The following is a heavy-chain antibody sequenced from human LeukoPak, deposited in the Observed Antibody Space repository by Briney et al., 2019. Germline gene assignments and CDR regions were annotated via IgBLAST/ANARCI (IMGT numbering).Heavy chain of an antibody. V-gene: IGHV1-18*01. CDR1: GYTFTSYG. CDR2: ISAYNGNT. J-gene: IGHJ4*02. CDR3: ARGSDYDSSGYPFDY. D-gene: IGHD3-22*01. Sequence: AASVKVSCKASGYTFTSYGISWVRQAPGQGLEWMGWISAYNGNTNYAQKLQGRVTMTTDTSTSTAYMELRSLRSDDTAVYYCARGSDYDSSGYPFDYWGQGTLVTVSS.